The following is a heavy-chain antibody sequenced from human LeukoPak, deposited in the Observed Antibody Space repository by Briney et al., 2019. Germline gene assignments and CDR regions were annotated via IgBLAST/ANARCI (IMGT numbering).Heavy chain of an antibody. CDR2: IYYSGST. CDR3: ARGEYSSSYHFDY. J-gene: IGHJ4*02. Sequence: SETLSLICTVSGGSISSYYWRWIRQPPGKGLEWIGYIYYSGSTNYNPSLKSRVTISVDTSKNQFSLKLSSVTAADTAVYYCARGEYSSSYHFDYWGQGTLVTVSS. V-gene: IGHV4-59*01. D-gene: IGHD6-6*01. CDR1: GGSISSYY.